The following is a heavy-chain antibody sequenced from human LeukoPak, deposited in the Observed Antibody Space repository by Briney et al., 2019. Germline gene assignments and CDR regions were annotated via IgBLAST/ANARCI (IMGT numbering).Heavy chain of an antibody. CDR2: IYSTASA. CDR1: ELTVTSNY. V-gene: IGHV3-53*01. CDR3: ARAPIGLTSIHFDY. Sequence: GGSLRLSCAASELTVTSNYMSWVRQAPGKGLEWVSVIYSTASAYYADSVKGRFIVSRDFSKNTVFLRMNSVRAEDTAHYYCARAPIGLTSIHFDYWGQGILVTVSS. D-gene: IGHD3/OR15-3a*01. J-gene: IGHJ4*02.